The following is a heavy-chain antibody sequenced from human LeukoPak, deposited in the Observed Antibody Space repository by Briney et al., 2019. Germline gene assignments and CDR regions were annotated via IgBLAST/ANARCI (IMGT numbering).Heavy chain of an antibody. CDR1: GFTFSSYG. CDR2: IWYDGSNK. D-gene: IGHD4-17*01. CDR3: AKAKSYGDYVNYFDY. Sequence: PGGSLRLSCAASGFTFSSYGMHWVRQAPGKGLEWVAVIWYDGSNKYYADSVKGRFTISRDNSKNTLYLQMNSLKAEDTATYYCAKAKSYGDYVNYFDYWGQGTRVTVSS. J-gene: IGHJ4*02. V-gene: IGHV3-33*06.